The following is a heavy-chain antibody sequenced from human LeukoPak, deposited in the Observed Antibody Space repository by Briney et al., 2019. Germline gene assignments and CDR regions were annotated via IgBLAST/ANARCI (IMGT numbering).Heavy chain of an antibody. V-gene: IGHV1-69*13. CDR1: GGTFSSYA. CDR2: IFPIFGTA. CDR3: AREPDPPYYYGSGSYFDY. D-gene: IGHD3-10*01. Sequence: SVKVSCKASGGTFSSYAISWVRQAPGQGLEWMGGIFPIFGTANYAQKLQGRVTITADESTSTAYMELSSLRSEDTAVYYCAREPDPPYYYGSGSYFDYWGQGTLVTVSS. J-gene: IGHJ4*02.